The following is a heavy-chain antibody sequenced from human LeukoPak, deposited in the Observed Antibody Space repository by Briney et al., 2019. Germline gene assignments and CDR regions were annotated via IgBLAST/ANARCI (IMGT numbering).Heavy chain of an antibody. CDR2: VHLDGRT. CDR3: ARDENYYDSSGYFDWYFDL. Sequence: SETLSLTCDVSGGSVTSTNWWTWVRQPPGKGLEWIGEVHLDGRTNYNPSLKSRLIMSVDLPENHISLKLTSVTAADTAVYYCARDENYYDSSGYFDWYFDLWGRGTLVTVSS. CDR1: GGSVTSTNW. J-gene: IGHJ2*01. D-gene: IGHD3-22*01. V-gene: IGHV4-4*02.